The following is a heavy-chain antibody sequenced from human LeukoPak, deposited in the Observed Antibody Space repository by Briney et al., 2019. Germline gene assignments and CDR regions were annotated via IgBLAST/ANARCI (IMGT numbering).Heavy chain of an antibody. D-gene: IGHD5-12*01. Sequence: GGSLRLSCAASGFTFSSYSMNWVRQAPGKGLEWVSSISSSSSYIYYADSVKGRFTISRDNAKNSLYLQMNSLRAEDTAVYYCARGIIGYDAFDIWGQGTMVTVPS. J-gene: IGHJ3*02. CDR1: GFTFSSYS. CDR3: ARGIIGYDAFDI. V-gene: IGHV3-21*01. CDR2: ISSSSSYI.